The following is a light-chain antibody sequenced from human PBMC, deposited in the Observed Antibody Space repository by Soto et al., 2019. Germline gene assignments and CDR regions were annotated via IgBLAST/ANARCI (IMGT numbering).Light chain of an antibody. V-gene: IGLV2-14*01. Sequence: QSDLTQPASVSGSPGQSITISCTGTSSDVGGYDYVSWYQLHPGKAPKLMIFEVSNRPSGVSYRFSGSKSGNTASLTISGLQVEDEADYFCSSYSISTAYLFGTGTKVTVL. CDR3: SSYSISTAYL. CDR1: SSDVGGYDY. CDR2: EVS. J-gene: IGLJ1*01.